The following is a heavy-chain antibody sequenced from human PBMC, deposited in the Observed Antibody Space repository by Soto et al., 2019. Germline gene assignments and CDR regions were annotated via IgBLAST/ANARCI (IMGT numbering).Heavy chain of an antibody. Sequence: ASVKVSCKASGYTFTSYGISWVRQAPGQGLEWMGWISAYNGNTNYAQKLQGRVTMTTDTSTSTAYMELRSLRSDDTAVYYCARDTVVTTGYYYGMDVWGQGTTVTVSS. J-gene: IGHJ6*02. D-gene: IGHD4-4*01. CDR2: ISAYNGNT. CDR3: ARDTVVTTGYYYGMDV. CDR1: GYTFTSYG. V-gene: IGHV1-18*01.